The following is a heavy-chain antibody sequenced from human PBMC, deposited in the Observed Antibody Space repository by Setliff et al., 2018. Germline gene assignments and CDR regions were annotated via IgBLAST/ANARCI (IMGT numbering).Heavy chain of an antibody. D-gene: IGHD3-3*01. J-gene: IGHJ4*02. V-gene: IGHV1-46*01. CDR1: GYTFTTYY. CDR3: ARESTAKNFWGEYSDY. CDR2: INPSDGST. Sequence: GASVKVSCKASGYTFTTYYMHWVRQAPGQGLEWMGVINPSDGSTTYAQKFQGRVKMTRDTSTNTVYMQLSSLRSEDTAVYYCARESTAKNFWGEYSDYWGQGTLVTLSS.